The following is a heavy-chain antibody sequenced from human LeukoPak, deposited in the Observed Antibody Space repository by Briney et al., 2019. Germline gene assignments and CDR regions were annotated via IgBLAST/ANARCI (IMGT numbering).Heavy chain of an antibody. J-gene: IGHJ4*02. CDR3: ARDGPYSGYYFDY. CDR1: GFTVSSNY. Sequence: PGGSLRLSCSASGFTVSSNYMSWVRQAPGMGLEWVSVIYSGGSTYYADSVKGRFTISRDNSKNTLYLQMNSLRAEDTAVYYCARDGPYSGYYFDYWGQGTLVTVSS. D-gene: IGHD6-19*01. V-gene: IGHV3-66*01. CDR2: IYSGGST.